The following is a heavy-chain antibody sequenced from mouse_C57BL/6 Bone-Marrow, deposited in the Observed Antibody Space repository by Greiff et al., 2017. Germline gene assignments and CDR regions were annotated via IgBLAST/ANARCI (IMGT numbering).Heavy chain of an antibody. CDR1: GFTFSSSA. CDR2: ISSGGDYI. CDR3: TRGAAWFAY. J-gene: IGHJ3*01. Sequence: EVHLVESGEGLVKPGGSLKLSCAASGFTFSSSAMSWVRQTPEKRLEWVAYISSGGDYIYYADTVKGRFTISRDNARNTLYLQMSSLKSDDTAMYYCTRGAAWFAYWGQGTLVTVSA. V-gene: IGHV5-9-1*02.